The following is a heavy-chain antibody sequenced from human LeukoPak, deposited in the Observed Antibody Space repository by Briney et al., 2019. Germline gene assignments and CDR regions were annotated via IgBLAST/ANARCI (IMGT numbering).Heavy chain of an antibody. Sequence: PSETLSLTCTVSGGSISSSTYFWGWIRQPPGKGLEWIGSIFYSESTYYKPSLKSRVTISLDTSKNQFSLRLSSVTAADTAVYYCARHLRGDYDFRIWGQGTMVIVSS. J-gene: IGHJ3*02. V-gene: IGHV4-39*01. CDR2: IFYSEST. CDR3: ARHLRGDYDFRI. CDR1: GGSISSSTYF. D-gene: IGHD3-3*01.